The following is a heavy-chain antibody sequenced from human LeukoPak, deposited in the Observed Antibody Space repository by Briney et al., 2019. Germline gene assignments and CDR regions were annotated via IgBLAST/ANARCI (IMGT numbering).Heavy chain of an antibody. CDR3: ATALGSGSYSSYYYYYMDV. D-gene: IGHD1-26*01. V-gene: IGHV1-69*04. J-gene: IGHJ6*03. Sequence: SVKVSCKASGGTFSSYAISWVRQAPGQGLEWMGRIIPILGIANYAQKFQGRVTITADKSTSTAYMELSSLRSEDTAVYYCATALGSGSYSSYYYYYMDVWGKGTTVTVSS. CDR2: IIPILGIA. CDR1: GGTFSSYA.